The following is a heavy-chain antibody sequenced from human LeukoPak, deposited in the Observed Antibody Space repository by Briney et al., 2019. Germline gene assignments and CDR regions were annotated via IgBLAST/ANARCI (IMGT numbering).Heavy chain of an antibody. CDR1: GYTFTSYG. CDR3: ARDSYPHYYDSSGSFDY. Sequence: GASVKVSCKASGYTFTSYGISWVRQAPGQGLEWMGWISAYNGNTNYAQKLQGRVTMTTDTSTSTAYMELRSLRSDDTAVYYCARDSYPHYYDSSGSFDYWGQGTLVTVSS. V-gene: IGHV1-18*01. D-gene: IGHD3-22*01. CDR2: ISAYNGNT. J-gene: IGHJ4*02.